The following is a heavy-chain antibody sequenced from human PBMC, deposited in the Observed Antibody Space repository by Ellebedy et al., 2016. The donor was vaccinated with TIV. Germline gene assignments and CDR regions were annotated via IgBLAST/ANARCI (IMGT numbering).Heavy chain of an antibody. Sequence: GGSLRLSXAASGFTFSSYSMNWVRQAPGKGLEWVSYISSSSSTIYYADSVKGRFTISRDNAKNSLYLQMNSLRDEDTAVYYCANVALAARHLPFCWGQGTLVTVSS. V-gene: IGHV3-48*02. D-gene: IGHD6-6*01. CDR2: ISSSSSTI. CDR3: ANVALAARHLPFC. J-gene: IGHJ4*02. CDR1: GFTFSSYS.